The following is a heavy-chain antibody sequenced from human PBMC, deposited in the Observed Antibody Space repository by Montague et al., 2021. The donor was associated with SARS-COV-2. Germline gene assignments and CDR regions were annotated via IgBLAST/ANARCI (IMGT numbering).Heavy chain of an antibody. Sequence: SLRLSCAASGFNVSDYYMTWVRQAPGKGLEWISYINSRSTYPNYSDSXXVLFPISRDNAKNSLYLQMDSLRAEDTGVYYCAREAHLATRPGWSDWFAPWGQGTLVTVSS. CDR2: INSRSTYP. D-gene: IGHD6-6*01. V-gene: IGHV3-11*06. J-gene: IGHJ5*02. CDR3: AREAHLATRPGWSDWFAP. CDR1: GFNVSDYY.